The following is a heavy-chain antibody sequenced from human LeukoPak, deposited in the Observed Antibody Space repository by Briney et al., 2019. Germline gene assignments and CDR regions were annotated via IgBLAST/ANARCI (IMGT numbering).Heavy chain of an antibody. J-gene: IGHJ4*02. V-gene: IGHV4-38-2*02. Sequence: PSETLSLTCAVPGYSISSGYYWGWIRQPPGKGLEWIGNIYHSGSTYHNPSLKGRVTISVDTSKNQFSLKLSSVTAADTAVYYCARETYNSLDYWGQGTLVTVSS. CDR2: IYHSGST. D-gene: IGHD5-24*01. CDR1: GYSISSGYY. CDR3: ARETYNSLDY.